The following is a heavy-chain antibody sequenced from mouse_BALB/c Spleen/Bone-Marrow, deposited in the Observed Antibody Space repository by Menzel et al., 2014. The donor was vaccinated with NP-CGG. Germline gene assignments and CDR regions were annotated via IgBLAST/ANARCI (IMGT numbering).Heavy chain of an antibody. Sequence: VQLKESGAELVKPGASVKLSCTASGFNIKDTYMNWVKQRAEQGLEWIGRIGPANGYTEYDPKFQGKATIIADTSSNXAYLQLGSLTSEDTAVYYCATLTGTFDYWAQGTTLTVSS. CDR3: ATLTGTFDY. CDR2: IGPANGYT. V-gene: IGHV14-3*02. D-gene: IGHD4-1*01. J-gene: IGHJ2*01. CDR1: GFNIKDTY.